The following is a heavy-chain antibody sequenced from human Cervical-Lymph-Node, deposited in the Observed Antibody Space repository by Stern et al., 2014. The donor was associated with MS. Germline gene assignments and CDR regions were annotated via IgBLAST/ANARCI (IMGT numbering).Heavy chain of an antibody. V-gene: IGHV1-18*01. CDR2: ISPITGET. CDR1: GYTLGAFG. CDR3: ARGGIHWGSRFDY. D-gene: IGHD7-27*01. J-gene: IGHJ4*02. Sequence: QVQLMQSGAEVKKPGASVKVSCKASGYTLGAFGITWVRQAPGQGPEWMGYISPITGETHSAQEFQGRITMTTDTSTSTAYMDLRGLRSDDTAVYYCARGGIHWGSRFDYWGQGTLVTVSP.